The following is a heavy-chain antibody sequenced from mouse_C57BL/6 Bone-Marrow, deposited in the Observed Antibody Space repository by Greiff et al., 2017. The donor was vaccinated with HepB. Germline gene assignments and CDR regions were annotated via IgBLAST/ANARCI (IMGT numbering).Heavy chain of an antibody. CDR1: GYTFTEYT. D-gene: IGHD4-1*01. Sequence: VKLQESGAELVKPGASVKLSCKASGYTFTEYTIHWVKQRSGQGLEWIGWFYPGSGSIKYNEKFKDKATLTADKSSSTVYMELSRLTSEDAAVYFCARHEGLGRPFAYWGQGTLVTVSA. J-gene: IGHJ3*01. CDR3: ARHEGLGRPFAY. CDR2: FYPGSGSI. V-gene: IGHV1-62-2*01.